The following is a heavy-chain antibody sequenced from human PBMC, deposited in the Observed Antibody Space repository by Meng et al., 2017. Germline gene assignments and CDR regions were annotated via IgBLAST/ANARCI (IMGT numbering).Heavy chain of an antibody. V-gene: IGHV3-21*01. CDR1: GFTFSSYS. Sequence: GESLKISCAASGFTFSSYSMNWVRQAPGKGLEWVSSISSSSSYIYYADSVKGRFTISRDNAKSSLYLQMNSQRAEDTAVYYCAGVGRSSSWYSDYWGQGTLVTVSS. J-gene: IGHJ4*02. CDR3: AGVGRSSSWYSDY. D-gene: IGHD6-13*01. CDR2: ISSSSSYI.